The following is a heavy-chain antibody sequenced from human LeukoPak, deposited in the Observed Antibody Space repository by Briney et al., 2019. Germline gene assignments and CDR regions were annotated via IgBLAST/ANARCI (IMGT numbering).Heavy chain of an antibody. Sequence: SETVSLPCTVSGGSISSSSYYWGWIRQPPGKGLEWIGSIYYSGSTYYNPSLKSRVTISVDTSKNQFSLKLSSVTAADTAVYYCARDPSETLGYSYGSGWFDPWGQGTLVTVSS. CDR1: GGSISSSSYY. D-gene: IGHD5-18*01. CDR3: ARDPSETLGYSYGSGWFDP. J-gene: IGHJ5*02. CDR2: IYYSGST. V-gene: IGHV4-39*07.